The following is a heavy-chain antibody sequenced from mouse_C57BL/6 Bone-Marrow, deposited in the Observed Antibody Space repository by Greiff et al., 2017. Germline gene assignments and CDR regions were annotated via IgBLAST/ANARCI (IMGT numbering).Heavy chain of an antibody. Sequence: EVKLQESGAELVRPGASVKLSCTASGFNIKDDYMHWVKQRPEQGLEWIGWIDPENGDTKYASKFQGKATITADTSSNTAYLQLSSLTSEDTAVYYCTALGFAYWGQGTLVTVSA. V-gene: IGHV14-4*01. CDR2: IDPENGDT. CDR3: TALGFAY. CDR1: GFNIKDDY. J-gene: IGHJ3*01.